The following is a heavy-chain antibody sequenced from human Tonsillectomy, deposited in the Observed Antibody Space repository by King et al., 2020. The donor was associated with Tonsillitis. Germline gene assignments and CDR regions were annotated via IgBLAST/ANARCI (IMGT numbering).Heavy chain of an antibody. Sequence: QLQESGPGLVKPSETLSLTCTVSGGSISSYYWSWIRQPAGKGLEWIGRIYTSGSTNYNPSLKSRVTMSVETSKNQFSLKLSSVTAADTAVYYCATRYIVVVPAAIFRDLWGRGTLVTVSS. CDR2: IYTSGST. J-gene: IGHJ2*01. CDR1: GGSISSYY. D-gene: IGHD2-2*01. CDR3: ATRYIVVVPAAIFRDL. V-gene: IGHV4-4*07.